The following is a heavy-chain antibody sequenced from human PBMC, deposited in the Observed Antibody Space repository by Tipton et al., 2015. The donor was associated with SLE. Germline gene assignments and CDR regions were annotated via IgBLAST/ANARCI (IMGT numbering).Heavy chain of an antibody. D-gene: IGHD3-10*01. J-gene: IGHJ4*02. Sequence: TLSLTCTVSGGSISSGSYYWSWIRQPAGMGLEWIGYIYTSGSTNYNPTRKSRVTISVDTSKNQFALKLSSVTAADTAVYYCAAREKAITMVRGVIIPFDYWGQGTLVTVSS. CDR2: IYTSGST. V-gene: IGHV4-61*09. CDR1: GGSISSGSYY. CDR3: AAREKAITMVRGVIIPFDY.